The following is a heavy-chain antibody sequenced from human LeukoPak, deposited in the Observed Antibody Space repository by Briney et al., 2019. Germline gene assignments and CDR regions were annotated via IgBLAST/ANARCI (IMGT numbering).Heavy chain of an antibody. CDR1: GFTYSIYW. D-gene: IGHD6-19*01. J-gene: IGHJ4*02. CDR2: IKEDGSEK. CDR3: ARAPRAVAGDY. V-gene: IGHV3-7*01. Sequence: GGSLRLSCAASGFTYSIYWTSWVRQAPGKGLEWVANIKEDGSEKYYVDSVKGRFTISRDNTKNSVYLQMSSLRAEDTAVYYCARAPRAVAGDYWGQGTLVTVSS.